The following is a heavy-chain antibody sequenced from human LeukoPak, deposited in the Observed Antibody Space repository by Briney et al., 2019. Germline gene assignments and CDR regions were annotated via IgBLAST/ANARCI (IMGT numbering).Heavy chain of an antibody. CDR1: GGSISSYY. D-gene: IGHD6-19*01. V-gene: IGHV4-59*04. Sequence: KASETLSLTFTVSGGSISSYYWSWIRQPPGKGLEWIGSIYHSGSTYYNPSLKSRVTISVDTSKNQFSLRLSSVTAADTAVYYCVRGYSSGWYGVFGFDYWGQGTLVTVSS. J-gene: IGHJ4*02. CDR2: IYHSGST. CDR3: VRGYSSGWYGVFGFDY.